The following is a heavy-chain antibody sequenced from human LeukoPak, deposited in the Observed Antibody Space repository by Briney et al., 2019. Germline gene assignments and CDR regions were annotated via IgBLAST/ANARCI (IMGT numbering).Heavy chain of an antibody. CDR3: ARETGVGSGSDY. J-gene: IGHJ4*02. D-gene: IGHD6-19*01. Sequence: GGSLRLSCAASGFTFSSYSMNWVRQAPGKGLEWVSSISSSSSYIYYADSVKGRFTISRDNAKNSLYLQMNSLRAEDTAVYYCARETGVGSGSDYWGQGTLVTVSS. CDR1: GFTFSSYS. V-gene: IGHV3-21*01. CDR2: ISSSSSYI.